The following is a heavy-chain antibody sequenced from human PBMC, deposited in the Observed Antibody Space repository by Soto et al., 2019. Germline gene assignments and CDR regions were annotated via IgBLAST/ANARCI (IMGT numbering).Heavy chain of an antibody. Sequence: SETLSLTCTVSGGSISSGTYYWGWVRQPPGKGLEWIGSLYYTGRTYYSPSLKSRVTISVDTSKNHFSLNLTSVTAADTAVYYCARRLARGVIGWFDPWGQGTLVTVSS. CDR3: ARRLARGVIGWFDP. J-gene: IGHJ5*02. V-gene: IGHV4-39*02. CDR2: LYYTGRT. D-gene: IGHD3-10*01. CDR1: GGSISSGTYY.